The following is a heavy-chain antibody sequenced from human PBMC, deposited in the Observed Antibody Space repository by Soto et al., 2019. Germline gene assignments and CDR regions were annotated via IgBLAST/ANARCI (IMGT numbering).Heavy chain of an antibody. CDR2: IYSGGYT. CDR1: GFTVSNNY. CDR3: ATERGGGGY. V-gene: IGHV3-53*01. Sequence: EVQLVESGGGLIQPGGSLRLSCAVSGFTVSNNYMSWVRQAPGKGLEGVSVIYSGGYTAYGDSVKGRFTISRDNSKNTLYFKRKSQGAGATAVYYWATERGGGGYWGQGTLVTVSS. J-gene: IGHJ4*02. D-gene: IGHD1-26*01.